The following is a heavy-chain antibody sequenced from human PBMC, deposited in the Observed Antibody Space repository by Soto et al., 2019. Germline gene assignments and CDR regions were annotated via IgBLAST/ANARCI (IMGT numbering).Heavy chain of an antibody. Sequence: SETLSLTCTVSGVSISSYYWSWVRQPPGKGLEWIGYFYYSDITNYNPSLKSRVSISVDTSNNQFSLKVNSVTAADTAVYYCAKHRDPNTGPYYYYMDVWGKGTTVTVSS. CDR3: AKHRDPNTGPYYYYMDV. V-gene: IGHV4-59*01. CDR2: FYYSDIT. J-gene: IGHJ6*03. CDR1: GVSISSYY. D-gene: IGHD1-1*01.